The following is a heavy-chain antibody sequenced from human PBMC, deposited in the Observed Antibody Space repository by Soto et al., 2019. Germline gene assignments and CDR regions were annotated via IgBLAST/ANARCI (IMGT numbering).Heavy chain of an antibody. J-gene: IGHJ6*02. CDR1: GGSVSSGSYY. CDR3: ASGYYDFWSGYYYYGMDV. CDR2: IYYSGST. Sequence: PSETLSLTCTVSGGSVSSGSYYWSWIRQPPGKGLEWIGYIYYSGSTNYNPSLKSRVTISVDTSKNQFSLKLSSVTAADTAVYYCASGYYDFWSGYYYYGMDVWGQGTTVTVSS. D-gene: IGHD3-3*01. V-gene: IGHV4-61*01.